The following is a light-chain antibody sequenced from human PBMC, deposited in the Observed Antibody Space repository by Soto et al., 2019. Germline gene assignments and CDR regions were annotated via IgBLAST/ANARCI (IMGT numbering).Light chain of an antibody. CDR1: QTISVS. Sequence: DIQMTQSPSTLSASVGDTVTITCRASQTISVSLAWYQRKPGKAPNLLIYDASTLQGGVPSRFSGSGSGTEFTLTVTSLQPEDFATYFCQQYDKYSTFGHGTKVDIK. V-gene: IGKV1-5*01. J-gene: IGKJ1*01. CDR3: QQYDKYST. CDR2: DAS.